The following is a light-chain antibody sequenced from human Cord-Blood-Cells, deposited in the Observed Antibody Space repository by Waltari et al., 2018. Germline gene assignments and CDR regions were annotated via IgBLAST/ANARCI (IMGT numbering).Light chain of an antibody. Sequence: QSALTQPASVSGSPGQSITISCTGTSSAASGYNYVSWYQPHPGKAPKLMIYEVSKRPSGFSNRFSGSKSGNTASLTISGLQAEDEADYYCSSYTSSSNWVFGGGTKLTVL. CDR2: EVS. J-gene: IGLJ3*02. CDR1: SSAASGYNY. V-gene: IGLV2-14*01. CDR3: SSYTSSSNWV.